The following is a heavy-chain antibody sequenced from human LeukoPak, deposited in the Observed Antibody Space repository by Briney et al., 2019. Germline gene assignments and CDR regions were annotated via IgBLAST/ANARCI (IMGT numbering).Heavy chain of an antibody. CDR3: AKAPHYYGSGSYAYYYGMDV. V-gene: IGHV3-30*18. Sequence: GGSVRLSCADSGFTFSSYGMHWVRQAPGKGLEWVAVISYDGSNKYYADSVKGRFTISRDNSKNTLYLQMNSLRAEDTAVYYCAKAPHYYGSGSYAYYYGMDVWGKGTTVTVSS. D-gene: IGHD3-10*01. J-gene: IGHJ6*04. CDR1: GFTFSSYG. CDR2: ISYDGSNK.